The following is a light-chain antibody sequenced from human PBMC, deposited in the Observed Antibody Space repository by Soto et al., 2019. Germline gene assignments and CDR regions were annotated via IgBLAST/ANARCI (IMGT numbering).Light chain of an antibody. CDR1: NSNIGTGYD. V-gene: IGLV1-40*01. CDR3: QSYDNSLSGFYV. CDR2: GNT. J-gene: IGLJ1*01. Sequence: QSVLTQPPSVSGAPGQRVTISCTGSNSNIGTGYDVHWYQQLPGTAPKLLIYGNTKRPSGVPDRISGSKSGTSASLAITGLQAEDEADYYCQSYDNSLSGFYVFGTGTQLTVL.